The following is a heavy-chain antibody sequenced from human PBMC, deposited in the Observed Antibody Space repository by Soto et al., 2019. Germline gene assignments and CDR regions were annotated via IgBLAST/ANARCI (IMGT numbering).Heavy chain of an antibody. CDR3: ARLYCSGGSCYSHDYYYYMDV. CDR2: IIPILGIA. V-gene: IGHV1-69*02. D-gene: IGHD2-15*01. Sequence: GASVKVSCKASGGTFSSYTISWVRQAPGQGLEWMGRIIPILGIANYAQKFQGRVTITADKSTSTAYMELSSLRSEDTAVYYCARLYCSGGSCYSHDYYYYMDVWGKGTTVTVSS. CDR1: GGTFSSYT. J-gene: IGHJ6*03.